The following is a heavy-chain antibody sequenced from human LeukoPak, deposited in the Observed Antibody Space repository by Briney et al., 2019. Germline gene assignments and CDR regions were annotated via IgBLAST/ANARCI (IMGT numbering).Heavy chain of an antibody. D-gene: IGHD6-19*01. CDR2: IWYDGSNK. V-gene: IGHV3-33*01. CDR3: ARDTQQWLAVYGMDV. Sequence: SGGSLRLSCAAPGFTFSSYGMHWVRQAPGKGLEWVAVIWYDGSNKYYADSVKGRFTISRDNSKNTLYLQMNSLRAEDTAVYYCARDTQQWLAVYGMDVWGQGTTVTVSS. J-gene: IGHJ6*02. CDR1: GFTFSSYG.